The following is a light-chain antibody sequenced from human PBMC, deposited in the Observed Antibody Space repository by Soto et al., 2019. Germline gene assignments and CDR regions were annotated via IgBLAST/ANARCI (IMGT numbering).Light chain of an antibody. V-gene: IGKV3-20*01. J-gene: IGKJ5*01. Sequence: EIVLTQSPGTLSLSPGERATLSCRASTSLGNTYLAWYQRKPGQAPRLLIYDASSMATDIPDRFSGSVAGTDFTLTISRLEPEDSAVYYCQQYGTLITFGQGTRLEIK. CDR2: DAS. CDR1: TSLGNTY. CDR3: QQYGTLIT.